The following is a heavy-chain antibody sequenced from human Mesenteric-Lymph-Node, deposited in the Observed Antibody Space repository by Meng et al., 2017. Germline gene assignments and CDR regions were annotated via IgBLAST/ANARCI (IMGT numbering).Heavy chain of an antibody. CDR1: GGSINSGDYY. Sequence: QVRLQVSGPGLVTPSQTLSLTCTGSGGSINSGDYYWSWIRQPPGKGLEWIGYIYYTGSTYYNPSLKSRVTISMDTSKNQFSLRLSSVTAADTAVYYCARNYYFDYWGQGTLVTVSS. J-gene: IGHJ4*02. CDR3: ARNYYFDY. V-gene: IGHV4-30-4*01. CDR2: IYYTGST.